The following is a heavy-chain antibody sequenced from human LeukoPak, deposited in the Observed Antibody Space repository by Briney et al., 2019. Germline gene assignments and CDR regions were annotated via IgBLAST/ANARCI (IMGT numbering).Heavy chain of an antibody. J-gene: IGHJ4*02. V-gene: IGHV3-23*01. CDR2: ISGSGGRI. Sequence: RGSLRLSCAASGFTFSSYSMSWVRQAPGKGLEWVSGISGSGGRIDYADSVKGRFTISRDNSKNTLSLQMNSLTAEDTAVYYCAKNPRLEGWIYFDSWGQGILVTVSS. CDR1: GFTFSSYS. D-gene: IGHD1-1*01. CDR3: AKNPRLEGWIYFDS.